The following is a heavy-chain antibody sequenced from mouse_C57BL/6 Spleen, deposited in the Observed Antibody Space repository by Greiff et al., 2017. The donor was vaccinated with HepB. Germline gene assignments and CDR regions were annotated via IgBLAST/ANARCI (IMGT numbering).Heavy chain of an antibody. V-gene: IGHV1-69*01. D-gene: IGHD1-1*01. CDR1: GYTFTSYW. CDR2: IDPSDSYT. CDR3: ARKDYYSSSYVWFAY. J-gene: IGHJ3*01. Sequence: VQLQQPGAELVMPGASVKLSCKASGYTFTSYWMHWVKQRPGQGLEWIGEIDPSDSYTNYNQKLKGKSTVAVDKSSSTAYMQLSSLTAEDSAVYYCARKDYYSSSYVWFAYWGQGTLVTVSA.